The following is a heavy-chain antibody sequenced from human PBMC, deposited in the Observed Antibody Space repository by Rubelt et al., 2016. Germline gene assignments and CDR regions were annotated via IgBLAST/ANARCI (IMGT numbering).Heavy chain of an antibody. Sequence: QITLKESGPTLVKPTQTLTLTCTFSGLSLKSSEVGVAWIRQPPGKALEWLAFIYWDDVERYSPSLKGRLTITKEPSKNQVVLIMTNVGPGDTGTYYCAHRQIATFDDAKGAFDIWGQGTMVTVSS. V-gene: IGHV2-5*02. CDR2: IYWDDVE. CDR3: AHRQIATFDDAKGAFDI. D-gene: IGHD5-24*01. J-gene: IGHJ3*02. CDR1: GLSLKSSEVG.